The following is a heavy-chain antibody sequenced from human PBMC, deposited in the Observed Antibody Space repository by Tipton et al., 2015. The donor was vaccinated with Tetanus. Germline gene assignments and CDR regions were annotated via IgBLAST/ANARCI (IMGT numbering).Heavy chain of an antibody. CDR2: ISSSSSYI. CDR1: GFTFSTYS. CDR3: AKVSPNTSGCLDY. D-gene: IGHD6-19*01. Sequence: SLRLSCAASGFTFSTYSMNWVRQAPGKGLEWVSSISSSSSYIYYADSVKGRFTISRDNAKTSLYLQMSSLRAEDTAFYYCAKVSPNTSGCLDYWGQGTLVTVSS. J-gene: IGHJ4*02. V-gene: IGHV3-21*04.